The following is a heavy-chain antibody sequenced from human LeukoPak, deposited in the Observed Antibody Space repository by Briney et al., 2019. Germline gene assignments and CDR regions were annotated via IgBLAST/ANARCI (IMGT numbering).Heavy chain of an antibody. V-gene: IGHV3-7*01. Sequence: GGSLRLSCAASGFTFSSYWMSRVRQAPGKGLEWVANIKQDGSEKYYVDSVKGRFTISRDNAKNSLYLQMNSLRAEDTAVYYCARHVKSTSPILGDWFDPWGQGTLVTVSS. CDR1: GFTFSSYW. J-gene: IGHJ5*02. CDR3: ARHVKSTSPILGDWFDP. D-gene: IGHD2-2*01. CDR2: IKQDGSEK.